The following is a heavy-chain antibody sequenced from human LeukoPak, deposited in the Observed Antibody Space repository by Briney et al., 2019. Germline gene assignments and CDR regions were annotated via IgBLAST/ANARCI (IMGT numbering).Heavy chain of an antibody. D-gene: IGHD1-1*01. CDR3: AKDKDPWKSTSISDFDY. CDR2: IRYDGSNK. CDR1: GFTFSTYG. Sequence: GGSLRLSCGASGFTFSTYGMHWVRQAPGKGLEWVAFIRYDGSNKYYADSVKGRFTISRDNSKNTLYLQMNSLRAEDTAVYFCAKDKDPWKSTSISDFDYWGREPWSPSPQ. J-gene: IGHJ4*02. V-gene: IGHV3-30*02.